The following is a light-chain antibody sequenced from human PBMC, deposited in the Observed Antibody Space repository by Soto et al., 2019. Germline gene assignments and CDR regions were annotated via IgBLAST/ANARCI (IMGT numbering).Light chain of an antibody. CDR2: DAS. Sequence: EIVLTQSPDTLSLSPGERATLSCRASQSVSSSLAWYQQKPGQAPRLLIYDASKRATGIPARFSGSGSGTDFTLNISSLEREDFAVYYCQQRSNWPPEVTFGPGTKVDIK. V-gene: IGKV3-11*01. J-gene: IGKJ3*01. CDR1: QSVSSS. CDR3: QQRSNWPPEVT.